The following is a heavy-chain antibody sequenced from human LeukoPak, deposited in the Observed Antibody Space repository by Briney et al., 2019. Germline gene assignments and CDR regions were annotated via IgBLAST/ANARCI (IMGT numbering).Heavy chain of an antibody. CDR3: ARDGSSPFDY. V-gene: IGHV4-39*07. CDR2: IYYTGIT. CDR1: GGSISTDNYY. Sequence: SETLSLTCTVSGGSISTDNYYWGWICQPPGKGLEWIGTIYYTGITYFNPSLKSRAAISVDTSKNQFSLKLSSVTAADTAVYYCARDGSSPFDYWGQGTLVTVSS. J-gene: IGHJ4*02. D-gene: IGHD3-10*01.